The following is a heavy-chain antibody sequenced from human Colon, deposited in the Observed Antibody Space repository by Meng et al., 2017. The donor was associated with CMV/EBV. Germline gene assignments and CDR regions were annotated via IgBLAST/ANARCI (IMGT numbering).Heavy chain of an antibody. J-gene: IGHJ6*02. V-gene: IGHV3-21*05. CDR3: ARLQAPSNTQIPFYYYGMDV. Sequence: GESLKISCAASGFTLSTYGLNWIRQAPGKGLEWVSYIGRSSNDIYYADSVKGRFTVSRDNANNSLSLQMNSLRDGDTAVYYCARLQAPSNTQIPFYYYGMDVWGQGTTVTVSS. CDR2: IGRSSNDI. CDR1: GFTLSTYG. D-gene: IGHD2-2*02.